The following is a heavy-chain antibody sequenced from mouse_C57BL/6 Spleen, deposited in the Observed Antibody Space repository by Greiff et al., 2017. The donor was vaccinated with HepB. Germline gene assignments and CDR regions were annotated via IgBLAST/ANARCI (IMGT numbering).Heavy chain of an antibody. Sequence: EVKLQQSGPELVKPGDSVKISCKASGYSFTGYFMNWVMQSHGKSLEWIGRINPYNGDTFYNQKFKGKATLTVDKSSSTAHMELRSLTSEDSAVYYCARGGLLRYPWYFDVWGTGTTVTVSS. CDR2: INPYNGDT. CDR1: GYSFTGYF. CDR3: ARGGLLRYPWYFDV. D-gene: IGHD1-1*01. V-gene: IGHV1-20*01. J-gene: IGHJ1*03.